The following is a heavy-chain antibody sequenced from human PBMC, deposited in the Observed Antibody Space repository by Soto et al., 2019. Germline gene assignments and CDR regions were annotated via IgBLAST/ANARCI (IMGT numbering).Heavy chain of an antibody. Sequence: QVQLQESGPGLVKPSETLSLTCTVSGDSIISYYWSWIRQPPGKGLEWIGYIYYSGITNYSPSLQSRATISVDSSNNQFSLTLSSVTAADTAVYYCARLTASKLSGLSYSYYYIGVWGKGTTVIVSS. V-gene: IGHV4-59*08. D-gene: IGHD2-15*01. J-gene: IGHJ6*03. CDR1: GDSIISYY. CDR3: ARLTASKLSGLSYSYYYIGV. CDR2: IYYSGIT.